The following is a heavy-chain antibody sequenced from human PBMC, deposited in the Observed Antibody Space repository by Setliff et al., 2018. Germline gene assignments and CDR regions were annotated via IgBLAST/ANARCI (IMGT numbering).Heavy chain of an antibody. CDR1: GFTFSNYG. CDR3: ARNWATAQHYYYGMDV. J-gene: IGHJ6*02. D-gene: IGHD2-21*02. V-gene: IGHV3-33*01. CDR2: IWNDGSTK. Sequence: PGGSLRLSCVASGFTFSNYGMHWVRQAPGKGLEWVALIWNDGSTKFYEDSVKGRFTISRDNSENTLYLQMNSLRAEDTAVYYCARNWATAQHYYYGMDVWGQGTTVTVSS.